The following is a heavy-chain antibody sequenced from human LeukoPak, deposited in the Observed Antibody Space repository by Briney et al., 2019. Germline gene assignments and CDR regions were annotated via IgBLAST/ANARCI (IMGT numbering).Heavy chain of an antibody. J-gene: IGHJ4*02. CDR3: AGTIVGKWAIDY. CDR1: GFTVSRNY. CDR2: IYSGGST. Sequence: PGGSLRLSCAASGFTVSRNYMTWVRQAPGTGLEWGSVIYSGGSTHYADSVKGRFTISRHNSKNTLYLQMNSLRAEDTAVYYCAGTIVGKWAIDYWGQGTLVTVSS. D-gene: IGHD3-22*01. V-gene: IGHV3-53*01.